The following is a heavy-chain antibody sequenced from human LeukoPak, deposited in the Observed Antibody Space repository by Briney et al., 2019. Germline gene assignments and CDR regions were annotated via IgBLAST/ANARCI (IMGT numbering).Heavy chain of an antibody. CDR2: INPSDGDT. CDR3: AREGVGYYGSSGPGDAFDI. V-gene: IGHV1-46*01. Sequence: GASVKVSCKASGYTFTSYNMQWVRQAPGQGLEWMGIINPSDGDTGYAQKFQGRVTMTRDTSTSTVYMELSSLRSEDTALYYCAREGVGYYGSSGPGDAFDIWGQGTMVTVSS. D-gene: IGHD3-22*01. J-gene: IGHJ3*02. CDR1: GYTFTSYN.